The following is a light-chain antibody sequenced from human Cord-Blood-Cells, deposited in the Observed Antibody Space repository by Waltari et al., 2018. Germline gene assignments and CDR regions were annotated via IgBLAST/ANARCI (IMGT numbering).Light chain of an antibody. J-gene: IGKJ1*01. CDR2: GAS. V-gene: IGKV3-15*01. CDR3: QQYNNWRRT. CDR1: QSVSRN. Sequence: EIVMTQSPATLSVSPGERATLSCRASQSVSRNLAWYQQKPGQAPRLLIYGASTRATGIPARFSGSRSGTEFTLTISSLQSADFAVYYCQQYNNWRRTFGQGTKVEIK.